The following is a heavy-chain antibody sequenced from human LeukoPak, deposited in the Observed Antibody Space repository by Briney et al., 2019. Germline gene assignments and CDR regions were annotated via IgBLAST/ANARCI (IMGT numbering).Heavy chain of an antibody. J-gene: IGHJ4*02. Sequence: SETLSLTCTVSGGSISSYYWSWIRQPPGKGLEWIGYIYHSGSTYYNPSLKSQVTISVDRSKNQFSLKLSSVTAADTAVYYCARIGGYYDSSGYYTYYFDYWGQGTLVTVSS. CDR3: ARIGGYYDSSGYYTYYFDY. CDR2: IYHSGST. V-gene: IGHV4-59*12. D-gene: IGHD3-22*01. CDR1: GGSISSYY.